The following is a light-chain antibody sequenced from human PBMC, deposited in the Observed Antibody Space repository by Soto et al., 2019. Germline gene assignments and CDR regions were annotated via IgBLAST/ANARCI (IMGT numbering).Light chain of an antibody. Sequence: EIVLTQSPGTLSLSPGERATLSCRASQSVNSNYLAGYQQKPGQAPRHLIYGASNRPTGIPDRFSGSGSGTDFSLTISRLEPEDFAVYYCQLYGTSPLSTFGQGTRLEAK. CDR1: QSVNSNY. CDR3: QLYGTSPLST. CDR2: GAS. J-gene: IGKJ5*01. V-gene: IGKV3-20*01.